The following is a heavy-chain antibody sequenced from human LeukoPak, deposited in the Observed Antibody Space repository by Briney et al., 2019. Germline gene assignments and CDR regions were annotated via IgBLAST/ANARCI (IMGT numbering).Heavy chain of an antibody. CDR3: ARGSQLVVAATLEDWFDP. D-gene: IGHD2-15*01. J-gene: IGHJ5*02. CDR2: NSSSSSYI. Sequence: GGSLRLSCAASGFTFSSYSMNWVRQAPGKGLEWVSSNSSSSSYIYYADSVKGRFTISRDNAKNSLYLQMNSLRAEDTAVYYCARGSQLVVAATLEDWFDPWGQGTLVTVSS. CDR1: GFTFSSYS. V-gene: IGHV3-21*01.